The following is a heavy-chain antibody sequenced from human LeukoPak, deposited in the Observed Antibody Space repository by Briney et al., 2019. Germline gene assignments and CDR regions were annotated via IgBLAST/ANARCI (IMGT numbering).Heavy chain of an antibody. J-gene: IGHJ4*02. CDR3: ARQTPYHGNHYFDY. V-gene: IGHV4-4*09. CDR1: GGSISSQY. D-gene: IGHD1-14*01. Sequence: SEALSLTCTVSGGSISSQYWSWIRQSPGKGLEWIGYIDPTGLTSYNPSLNSPVPISEDTSKNQFSLKVRSVTTADTAVYFRARQTPYHGNHYFDYWGQGTLVTASS. CDR2: IDPTGLT.